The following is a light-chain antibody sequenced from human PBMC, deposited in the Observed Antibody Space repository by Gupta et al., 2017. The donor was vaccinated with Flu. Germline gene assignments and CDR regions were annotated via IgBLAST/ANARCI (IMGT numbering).Light chain of an antibody. CDR2: GAS. J-gene: IGKJ3*01. CDR3: QQYGSF. CDR1: QSVSSTY. Sequence: EFVLTQSPGSLSLSPGESVTLSCRASQSVSSTYLAWYQQKPGQAPRLLISGASSRATGVPDRVSGSGSGTDFTLTISRLEPEDFAVYYCQQYGSFFGPGTKVDIK. V-gene: IGKV3-20*01.